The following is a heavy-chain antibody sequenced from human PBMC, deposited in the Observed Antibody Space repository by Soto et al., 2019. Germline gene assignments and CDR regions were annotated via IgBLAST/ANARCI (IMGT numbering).Heavy chain of an antibody. V-gene: IGHV4-34*01. Sequence: SETLSLTCAVYGASLSDNYCNWLRQPPGKGLEWIGEINHSGNTNYNPSLRSRVTISIDTSKNQFSLKVTSLTAADTAVYYCASRDPGTSVDYWGQGTLVTVSS. J-gene: IGHJ4*02. CDR2: INHSGNT. CDR1: GASLSDNY. D-gene: IGHD1-7*01. CDR3: ASRDPGTSVDY.